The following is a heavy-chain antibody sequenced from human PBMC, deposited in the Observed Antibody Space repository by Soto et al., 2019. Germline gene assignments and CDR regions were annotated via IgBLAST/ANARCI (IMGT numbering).Heavy chain of an antibody. D-gene: IGHD2-15*01. Sequence: PGGSLRLSCAASGFNFDDYTMHWVRQGPGKGLEWVSLITWDGDDTSYADSVRGRFTISRDNSKNSLYLQLNSLKTEDTALYYCAKPLVVVAGTRRDYYYYGLDVWGRGTTVTVSS. V-gene: IGHV3-43*01. J-gene: IGHJ6*02. CDR1: GFNFDDYT. CDR2: ITWDGDDT. CDR3: AKPLVVVAGTRRDYYYYGLDV.